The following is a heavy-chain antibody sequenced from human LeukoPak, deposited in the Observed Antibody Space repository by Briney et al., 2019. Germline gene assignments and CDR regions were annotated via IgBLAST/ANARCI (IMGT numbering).Heavy chain of an antibody. D-gene: IGHD6-19*01. CDR1: GFTFSSFG. CDR3: AKETSSLNYDAFDI. J-gene: IGHJ3*02. CDR2: ISFIIST. V-gene: IGHV3-23*01. Sequence: GGSLRLSCAASGFTFSSFGVNWVRQGPGKGLEWVSGISFIISTWSADSVQGRFTISRDNSKNTVYLQMNSLRDDDTAVYYCAKETSSLNYDAFDIWGQGTLVTVSS.